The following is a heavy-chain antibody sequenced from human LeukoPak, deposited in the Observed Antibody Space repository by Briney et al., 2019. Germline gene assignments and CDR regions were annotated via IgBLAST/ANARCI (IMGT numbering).Heavy chain of an antibody. J-gene: IGHJ4*02. Sequence: SETLSLTCTVSGDSSRSSDSYRGWIRQPPGKGLEWIGSLYYSGSSYYNPSLKSRVTISADTSKNQFSLKLTSVTAVDTAVYYCVLMAGYWGQGTLVTVSS. CDR3: VLMAGY. V-gene: IGHV4-39*01. CDR1: GDSSRSSDSY. D-gene: IGHD3-16*01. CDR2: LYYSGSS.